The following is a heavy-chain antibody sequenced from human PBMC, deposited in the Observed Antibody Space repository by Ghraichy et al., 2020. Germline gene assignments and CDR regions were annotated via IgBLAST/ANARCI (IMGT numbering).Heavy chain of an antibody. CDR3: ASRGLVTAGKFFGS. CDR1: GFTFSSYA. CDR2: ITSSGAST. J-gene: IGHJ4*02. Sequence: GVLRLSCAASGFTFSSYAMSWVRQAPGKGLEWVSSITSSGASTYYADSVKGRFTISRDNSRNTLYVQLNSLRAEDTALYFCASRGLVTAGKFFGSWGQGTLVTVSS. V-gene: IGHV3-23*01. D-gene: IGHD4-11*01.